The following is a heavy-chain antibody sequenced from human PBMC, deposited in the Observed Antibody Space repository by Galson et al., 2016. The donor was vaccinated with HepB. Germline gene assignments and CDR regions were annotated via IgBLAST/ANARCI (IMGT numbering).Heavy chain of an antibody. CDR1: GYSFTRNW. CDR2: IYPGDSDT. CDR3: ARRSLGIIRDAFDI. Sequence: QSGAEVTKPGESLKISCKGSGYSFTRNWIGWVRQMPGKGLEWMGIIYPGDSDTSYIPSFQGQVTISADKSISTAYLQWSSLKASDTAMYFCARRSLGIIRDAFDIWGQGTMVTVSS. J-gene: IGHJ3*02. V-gene: IGHV5-51*01. D-gene: IGHD7-27*01.